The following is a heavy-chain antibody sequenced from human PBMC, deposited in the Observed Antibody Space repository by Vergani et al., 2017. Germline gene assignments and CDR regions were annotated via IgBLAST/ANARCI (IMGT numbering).Heavy chain of an antibody. CDR3: AKTHDFSSLYSACNWFGP. J-gene: IGHJ5*02. Sequence: EVQLVQSGAEVKKPGVSLKIFCQVSGYSITNYWIAWVRQRPGKGLEWMGIIYAGDSDVRYSPSFQGQVTMSVDKSLSTAYLQWSSLKASDTATYYCAKTHDFSSLYSACNWFGPWGQGTQVTVSS. CDR1: GYSITNYW. D-gene: IGHD3-3*01. CDR2: IYAGDSDV. V-gene: IGHV5-51*03.